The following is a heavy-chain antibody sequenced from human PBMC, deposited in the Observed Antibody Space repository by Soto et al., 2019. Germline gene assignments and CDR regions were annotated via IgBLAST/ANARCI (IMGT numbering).Heavy chain of an antibody. V-gene: IGHV3-21*01. D-gene: IGHD6-19*01. CDR1: GFTFSSYS. Sequence: EVLLVESGGGLVKPGGSLRLSCAASGFTFSSYSMMWVRQAPGKGLEWVSLLSSSSSYIYFADSLKGRFTISRDNAKNSLYLQMISLRAEDTAVYYCARVVYSSGWLPDYWGQGTLVTVSS. CDR2: LSSSSSYI. J-gene: IGHJ4*02. CDR3: ARVVYSSGWLPDY.